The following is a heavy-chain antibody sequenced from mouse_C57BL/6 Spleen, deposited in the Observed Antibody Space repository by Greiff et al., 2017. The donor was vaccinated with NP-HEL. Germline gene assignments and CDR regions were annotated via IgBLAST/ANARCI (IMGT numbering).Heavy chain of an antibody. CDR3: ARFPIFITMVVARMDY. Sequence: QVQLQQPGTELVKPGASVKLSCKASGYTFTSYWMHWVKQRPGQGLEWIGNINPSNGGTNYNEKFKSKATLTVDKSSSTAYMQLSSLTSEDSAVYYCARFPIFITMVVARMDYWGQGTSVTVSS. D-gene: IGHD1-1*01. J-gene: IGHJ4*01. CDR1: GYTFTSYW. V-gene: IGHV1-53*01. CDR2: INPSNGGT.